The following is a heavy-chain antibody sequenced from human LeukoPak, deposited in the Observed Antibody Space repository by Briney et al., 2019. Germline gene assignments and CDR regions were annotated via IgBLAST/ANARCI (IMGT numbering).Heavy chain of an antibody. V-gene: IGHV3-23*01. CDR2: ISGSGGST. Sequence: PGGSLRLSCAASGFTFSSYAMSWVRQAPGKGLEWVSAISGSGGSTYYADSVKGRFTISRDNSKNTLYLQMNSLRAEDTAVYYCANQHCSSTSCYIAWYFDYWGQGTLVTVSS. D-gene: IGHD2-2*02. CDR1: GFTFSSYA. CDR3: ANQHCSSTSCYIAWYFDY. J-gene: IGHJ4*02.